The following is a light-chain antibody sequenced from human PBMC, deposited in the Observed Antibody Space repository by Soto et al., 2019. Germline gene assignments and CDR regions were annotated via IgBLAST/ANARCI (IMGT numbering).Light chain of an antibody. J-gene: IGLJ3*02. CDR2: EVS. Sequence: QSALTQPPSASGSPGQSVTISCTGTSSDVGGYNYVSWYQQHPGKAPKLMIYEVSKRPSGVPDRFSGYKSGNTASLTVSGLQAEDEADYYCNSYAGSNNWVFGGGTQLTVL. V-gene: IGLV2-8*01. CDR3: NSYAGSNNWV. CDR1: SSDVGGYNY.